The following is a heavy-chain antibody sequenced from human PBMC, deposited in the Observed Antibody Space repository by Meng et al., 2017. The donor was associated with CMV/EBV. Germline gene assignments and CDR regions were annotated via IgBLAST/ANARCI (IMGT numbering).Heavy chain of an antibody. D-gene: IGHD3-22*01. V-gene: IGHV3-30*04. CDR2: ISYDGSNK. CDR3: VRSGYYFDY. Sequence: GESLKISCAASGFTFSSYAMRWVRQAPGKGLEWVAVISYDGSNKYYADSVKGRFTISRDNSKNTLYLQMNSLRAEDTAVYYCVRSGYYFDYWGQGTLDTVSS. J-gene: IGHJ4*02. CDR1: GFTFSSYA.